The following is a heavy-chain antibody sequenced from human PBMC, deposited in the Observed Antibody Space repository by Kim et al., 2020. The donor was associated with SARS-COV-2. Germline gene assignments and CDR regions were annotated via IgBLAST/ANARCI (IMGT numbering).Heavy chain of an antibody. D-gene: IGHD3-10*01. Sequence: YAASVKGRFTISKDNSKNTLYLQMNSRGAEDTAVYYCAKCHYYGSGYFDYWGQGTLVTVSS. J-gene: IGHJ4*02. V-gene: IGHV3-23*01. CDR3: AKCHYYGSGYFDY.